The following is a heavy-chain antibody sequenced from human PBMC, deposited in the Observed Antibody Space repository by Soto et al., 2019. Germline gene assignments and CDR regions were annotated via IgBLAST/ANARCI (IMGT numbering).Heavy chain of an antibody. CDR2: TYYRSKWYY. CDR1: GDSVSGNSAG. D-gene: IGHD1-26*01. V-gene: IGHV6-1*01. Sequence: PSQTLSLTCAITGDSVSGNSAGWSWVRQSPSRGLEWLGRTYYRSKWYYEYAVSVRGRITINPDTSKNQYSLQLNSVTPEDTAVYFCARGEQYSGRIFDYWGQGHLVTV. J-gene: IGHJ4*01. CDR3: ARGEQYSGRIFDY.